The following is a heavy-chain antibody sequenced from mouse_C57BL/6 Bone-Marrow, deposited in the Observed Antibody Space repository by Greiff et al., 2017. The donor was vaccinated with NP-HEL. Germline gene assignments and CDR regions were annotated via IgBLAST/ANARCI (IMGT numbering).Heavy chain of an antibody. CDR1: GFTFSDYY. CDR2: INYDGSST. J-gene: IGHJ1*03. CDR3: ARSHYYGSSFPWYFDV. V-gene: IGHV5-16*01. Sequence: EVMLVESEGGLVQPGSSMKLSCTASGFTFSDYYMAWVRQVPEKGLEWVANINYDGSSTYYLDSLKSRFIISRDNAKNILYLQMSSLKSEDTATYYCARSHYYGSSFPWYFDVWGTGTTVTVSS. D-gene: IGHD1-1*01.